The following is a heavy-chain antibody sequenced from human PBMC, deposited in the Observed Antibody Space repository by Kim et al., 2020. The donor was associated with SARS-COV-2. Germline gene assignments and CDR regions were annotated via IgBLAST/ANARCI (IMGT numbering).Heavy chain of an antibody. CDR2: MSYDGSKK. V-gene: IGHV3-30*18. D-gene: IGHD2-15*01. Sequence: GGSLRLSCAASGFTFINHGMNWVRQAPGEGLEWVAGMSYDGSKKYYADSVKGRFTISRDSSKNTLYLQMNSLRGEDTAVYYCAKDRRGVEVVPTYFDDWGQGTLVTVSS. CDR3: AKDRRGVEVVPTYFDD. J-gene: IGHJ4*02. CDR1: GFTFINHG.